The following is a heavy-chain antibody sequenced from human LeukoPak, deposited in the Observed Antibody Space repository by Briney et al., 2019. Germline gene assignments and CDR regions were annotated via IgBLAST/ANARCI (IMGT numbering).Heavy chain of an antibody. CDR3: AKGTYSSSWYYFDY. D-gene: IGHD6-13*01. V-gene: IGHV3-23*01. CDR1: GFTFSSYA. CDR2: ISGSGGST. Sequence: GGSLRLSCAASGFTFSSYAMSWVRQARGKGLEWVSAISGSGGSTYYADSVKGRFTISRDNPKNTLYLQMNSLRAEDTAVYYCAKGTYSSSWYYFDYWGQGTLVTVSS. J-gene: IGHJ4*02.